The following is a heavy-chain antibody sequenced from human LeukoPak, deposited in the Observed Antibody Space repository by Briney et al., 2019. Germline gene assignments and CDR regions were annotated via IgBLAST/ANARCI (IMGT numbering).Heavy chain of an antibody. D-gene: IGHD4/OR15-4a*01. CDR1: GFTFSTYW. V-gene: IGHV3-7*01. Sequence: SGGSLRLSCAASGFTFSTYWMNWVRQAPGKGLEWVASIKDDGSAKYYVDPMKGRFTISRDNAENSLYLQMNHLRAEDTAVYYCARDKPGYGAYDYWGQGTRVTVSS. J-gene: IGHJ4*02. CDR3: ARDKPGYGAYDY. CDR2: IKDDGSAK.